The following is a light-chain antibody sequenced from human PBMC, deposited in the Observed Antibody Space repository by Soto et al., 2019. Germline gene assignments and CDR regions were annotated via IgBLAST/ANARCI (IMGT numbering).Light chain of an antibody. CDR1: SSDVGSYKL. J-gene: IGLJ3*02. CDR3: CSYAGSSTLWV. Sequence: QSALTQPASVSWSPGQSITISCTGTSSDVGSYKLVSWYQQHPGKAPKLMIYEGSKRPSGVSNRFSGSKSGNTASLTISGLQAEDEADYYCCSYAGSSTLWVFGGGTKVTVL. CDR2: EGS. V-gene: IGLV2-23*01.